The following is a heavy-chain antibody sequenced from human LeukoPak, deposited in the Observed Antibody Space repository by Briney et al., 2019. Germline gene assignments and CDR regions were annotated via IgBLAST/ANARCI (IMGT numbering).Heavy chain of an antibody. D-gene: IGHD2-15*01. CDR1: GFAFSSYS. CDR3: ARDLFLSPLGYCSGGSCYGRDFDY. J-gene: IGHJ4*02. CDR2: ISSSSSYI. V-gene: IGHV3-21*01. Sequence: GGSLRLSCAASGFAFSSYSMNWVRQAPGKGLEWVSSISSSSSYIYYADSVKGRFTISRDNAKNSLYLQMNSLRAEDTAVYYCARDLFLSPLGYCSGGSCYGRDFDYWGQGTLVTVSS.